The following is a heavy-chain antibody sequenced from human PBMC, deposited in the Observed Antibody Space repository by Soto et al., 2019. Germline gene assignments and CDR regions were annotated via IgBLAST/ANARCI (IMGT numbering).Heavy chain of an antibody. Sequence: GGSLRLSCAASGFTFSSYAMSWVRQAPGKGLEWVSAISGSGGSTYYADSVKGRFTISRDNSKNTLYLQMNSLRAEDTAVYYCATGGDMVRGVILFWGQGTMVTVSS. V-gene: IGHV3-23*01. CDR2: ISGSGGST. D-gene: IGHD3-10*01. J-gene: IGHJ3*01. CDR3: ATGGDMVRGVILF. CDR1: GFTFSSYA.